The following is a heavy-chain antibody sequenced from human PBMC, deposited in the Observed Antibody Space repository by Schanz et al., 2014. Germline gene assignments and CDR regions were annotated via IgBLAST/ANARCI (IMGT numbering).Heavy chain of an antibody. CDR2: INPSVGNT. Sequence: QVQLVQSGAEVKKPGASVKVSCKASGYTFTSYYMHWVRQAPGQGLEWMGLINPSVGNTNYAQKFQGRVTMTRDTSTSTVYMELSSLRSDDTAMYYCVTEKRMESGTWAKAFDIWGQGTWVTVSS. D-gene: IGHD3-3*01. CDR1: GYTFTSYY. V-gene: IGHV1-46*01. CDR3: VTEKRMESGTWAKAFDI. J-gene: IGHJ3*02.